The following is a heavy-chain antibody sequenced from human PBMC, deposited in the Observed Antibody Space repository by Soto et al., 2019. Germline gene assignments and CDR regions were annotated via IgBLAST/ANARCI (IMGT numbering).Heavy chain of an antibody. D-gene: IGHD2-15*01. CDR3: ARERDIVVVVAATPHY. CDR1: GFTFSSYA. CDR2: ISYDGSNK. Sequence: PVGSLRLSCAASGFTFSSYAMHWVRQAPGKGLEWVAVISYDGSNKYYADSVKGRFTISRDNSKNTLYLQMNSLRAEDTAVYYCARERDIVVVVAATPHYWGQGTLVTVSS. V-gene: IGHV3-30-3*01. J-gene: IGHJ4*02.